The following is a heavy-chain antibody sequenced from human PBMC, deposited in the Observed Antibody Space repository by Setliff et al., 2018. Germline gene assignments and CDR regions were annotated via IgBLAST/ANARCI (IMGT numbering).Heavy chain of an antibody. J-gene: IGHJ6*02. V-gene: IGHV4-30-4*08. CDR3: ARAPGSGYYSRVPYGMDV. D-gene: IGHD3-22*01. CDR2: IYHNGVT. Sequence: PSETLSLTCTVSGGSISSGDYYWSWIRQPPGKGLEWIGCIYHNGVTYYNPSLKRRVTISVDRSKNQFSLNLSSMTAADTAVYYCARAPGSGYYSRVPYGMDVWGQGTTVTVSS. CDR1: GGSISSGDYY.